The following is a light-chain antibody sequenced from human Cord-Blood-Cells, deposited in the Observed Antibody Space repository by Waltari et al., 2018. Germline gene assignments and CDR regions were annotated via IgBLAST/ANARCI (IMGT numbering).Light chain of an antibody. Sequence: QSALTQPASVSGSPGQSITISCTGTSSDVGGYNYVSWYQQHPGKAPKLMIYDVSNRPSGVSNRFSGSKSGNTASLTISGLQAEDEADYYCSSYTSSSTFEWVFGGGTKLTVL. CDR1: SSDVGGYNY. CDR3: SSYTSSSTFEWV. J-gene: IGLJ3*02. V-gene: IGLV2-14*01. CDR2: DVS.